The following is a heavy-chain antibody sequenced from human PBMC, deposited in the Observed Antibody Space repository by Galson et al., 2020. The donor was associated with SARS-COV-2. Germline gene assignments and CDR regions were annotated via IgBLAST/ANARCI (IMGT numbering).Heavy chain of an antibody. CDR1: GDSISSDDFY. CDR3: ARTSSPATRGYYVDY. V-gene: IGHV4-30-4*01. J-gene: IGHJ4*02. CDR2: IHSSGNT. Sequence: SETLSLTCTVSGDSISSDDFYWSWIRQTPGTGLEWIGDIHSSGNTYYNPSLVSRGSISVDTSKNQFSLRLSSVTAADTAVYFCARTSSPATRGYYVDYWGQGTLGSVSS. D-gene: IGHD4-17*01.